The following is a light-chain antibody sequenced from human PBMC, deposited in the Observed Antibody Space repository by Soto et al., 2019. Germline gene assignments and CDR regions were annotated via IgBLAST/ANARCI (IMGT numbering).Light chain of an antibody. CDR2: DVS. CDR3: HQSRRGLLT. V-gene: IGKV3-11*01. CDR1: QSIGSL. Sequence: EIVLPHSPGTLSLSPGERATLSCRASQSIGSLLGWYQQKPGRAPRLLISDVSNRATGIPARFSGSGSWTHLTLTISSLESEDFEVYYCHQSRRGLLTVGGGGKVDIK. J-gene: IGKJ4*01.